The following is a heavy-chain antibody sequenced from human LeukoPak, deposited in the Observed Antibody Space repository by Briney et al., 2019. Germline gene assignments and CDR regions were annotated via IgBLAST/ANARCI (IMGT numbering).Heavy chain of an antibody. CDR3: ARAKRLSGDIVVVPAAVTDY. Sequence: GGSLRLSCAASGFTFSSYAMSWVRQAPGKGLEWVSGISGNSGSTNYADSVKGRFTISRDNAKNSLYLQMNSLRAEDTAVYYCARAKRLSGDIVVVPAAVTDYWGQGTLVTVSS. D-gene: IGHD2-2*01. CDR2: ISGNSGST. V-gene: IGHV3-23*01. J-gene: IGHJ4*02. CDR1: GFTFSSYA.